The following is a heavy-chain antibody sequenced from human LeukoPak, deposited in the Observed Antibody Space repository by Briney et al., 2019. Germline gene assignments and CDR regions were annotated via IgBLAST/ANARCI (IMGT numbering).Heavy chain of an antibody. V-gene: IGHV3-53*01. CDR1: GFTVSSNY. Sequence: PGGSLRLSCAASGFTVSSNYMSRVRQAPGKGLEWVSIIYSGGSTFYADSVKGRFTISRDNSKNTLYLQMNSLRAEDTAVYYCARGGSYLSAFDIWGQGTTVTVSS. CDR3: ARGGSYLSAFDI. J-gene: IGHJ3*02. D-gene: IGHD1-26*01. CDR2: IYSGGST.